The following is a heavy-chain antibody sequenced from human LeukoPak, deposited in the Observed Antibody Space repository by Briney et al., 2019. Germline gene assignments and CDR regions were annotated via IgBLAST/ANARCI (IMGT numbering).Heavy chain of an antibody. CDR2: IGNDAKTT. D-gene: IGHD1-26*01. V-gene: IGHV3-30*18. J-gene: IGHJ6*03. CDR1: GFTFSIYG. CDR3: AKGSGWEASYFYYYMDV. Sequence: GRSLRLSCAASGFTFSIYGMHWVRLAPGKGLEWVAVIGNDAKTTYYADSVKGRFTISRDNSKNTLYLQMNSLRAEDTAVYFCAKGSGWEASYFYYYMDVWGKGTTVTISS.